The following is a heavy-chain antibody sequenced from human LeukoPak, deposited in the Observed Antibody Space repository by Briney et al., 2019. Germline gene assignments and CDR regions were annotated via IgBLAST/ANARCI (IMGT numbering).Heavy chain of an antibody. V-gene: IGHV3-30*04. Sequence: PGGSLRLSCAASGFTFSSYAMHWVRQAPGKGLEWVAVISYDGSNKYYADSVKGRFTISRDNSKNTLYLQMNSLRAEGTAVYYCARGPDYGDHYDAFDIWGRGTMVTVSS. CDR2: ISYDGSNK. CDR3: ARGPDYGDHYDAFDI. D-gene: IGHD4-17*01. CDR1: GFTFSSYA. J-gene: IGHJ3*02.